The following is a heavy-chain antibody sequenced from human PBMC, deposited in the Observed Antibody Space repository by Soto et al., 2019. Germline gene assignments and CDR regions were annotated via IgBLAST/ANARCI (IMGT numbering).Heavy chain of an antibody. Sequence: QVQLQESGPGLVKPSQTLSLTCTVSGGSISSGGYYWSWIRQHPGKGLEWIGYIYYSGSTYYDPSLKSRVTISVDTSKNQFSLKLSSVTAADTAVYYCARVYGDLLQALGYMDVWGKGTTVTVSS. J-gene: IGHJ6*03. CDR1: GGSISSGGYY. CDR3: ARVYGDLLQALGYMDV. V-gene: IGHV4-31*03. D-gene: IGHD4-17*01. CDR2: IYYSGST.